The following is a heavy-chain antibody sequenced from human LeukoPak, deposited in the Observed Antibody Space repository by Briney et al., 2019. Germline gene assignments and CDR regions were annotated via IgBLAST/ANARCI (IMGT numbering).Heavy chain of an antibody. CDR3: ARRISTRRGETCSSTSCYFDY. V-gene: IGHV4-38-2*01. Sequence: SETLSLTCAVSGFSISSGYFWAWIRQSPGKGLEWIGSIFHSGITYYSPSLKSRITISVDTSKNQFSLRLSSVTAADTAVYYCARRISTRRGETCSSTSCYFDYWGQGTLVTVSS. J-gene: IGHJ4*02. CDR1: GFSISSGYF. CDR2: IFHSGIT. D-gene: IGHD2-2*01.